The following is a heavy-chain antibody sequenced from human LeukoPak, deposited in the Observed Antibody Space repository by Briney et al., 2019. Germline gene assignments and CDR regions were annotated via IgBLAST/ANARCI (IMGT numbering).Heavy chain of an antibody. V-gene: IGHV4-30-2*01. Sequence: PSQTLSHTCTVSGGSISSGGYYWSWIRQPPGKGLEWIGYIYHSGSTYYNPSLKSRVTISVDRSKNQFSLKLSSVTAADTAVYYCARATPSLGYCSSTSCYGAFDIWGQGTMVTVSS. CDR2: IYHSGST. CDR1: GGSISSGGYY. CDR3: ARATPSLGYCSSTSCYGAFDI. J-gene: IGHJ3*02. D-gene: IGHD2-2*01.